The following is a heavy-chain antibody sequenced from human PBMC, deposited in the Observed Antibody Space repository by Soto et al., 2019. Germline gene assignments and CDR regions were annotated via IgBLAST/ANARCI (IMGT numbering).Heavy chain of an antibody. J-gene: IGHJ5*02. V-gene: IGHV4-59*01. CDR1: GGSISSYY. CDR2: IYYSGST. D-gene: IGHD3-9*01. CDR3: ARELRYFDWLLYNWFEP. Sequence: SETLSLTCTVSGGSISSYYWSWIRQPPGKGLEWIGYIYYSGSTNYNPSLKSRVTISVDTSKNQFSLKLSSVTAADTAVYYCARELRYFDWLLYNWFEPWGQGTLVTV.